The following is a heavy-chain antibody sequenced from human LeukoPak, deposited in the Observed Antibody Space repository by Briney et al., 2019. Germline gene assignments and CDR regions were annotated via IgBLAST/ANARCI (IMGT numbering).Heavy chain of an antibody. V-gene: IGHV3-23*01. CDR2: ISGSGGST. CDR3: ARDLGVAGWGLFHY. J-gene: IGHJ4*02. CDR1: GFTFSSYA. D-gene: IGHD6-19*01. Sequence: PGGSLRLSCAASGFTFSSYAMSWVRQAPGKGLEWVSAISGSGGSTYYADSVKGRFTISRDNSKNTLYLQMNSLRAEDTAVYYCARDLGVAGWGLFHYWGQGTLVTVSS.